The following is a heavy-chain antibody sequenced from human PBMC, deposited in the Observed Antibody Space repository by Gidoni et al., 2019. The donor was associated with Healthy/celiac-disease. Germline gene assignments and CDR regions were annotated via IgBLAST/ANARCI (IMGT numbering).Heavy chain of an antibody. CDR3: AKDIREKHLVVVIAPYWYFDL. J-gene: IGHJ2*01. Sequence: EVQLVESGGGLVQPGRSLRLSCAASGFTFDDYAMHWVRQAPGKGLEWVSGISWNSGSIGYADSVKGRFTISRDNAKNALYLQMNSLRAEDTALYYCAKDIREKHLVVVIAPYWYFDLWGRGTLVTVYS. CDR2: ISWNSGSI. D-gene: IGHD2-21*01. CDR1: GFTFDDYA. V-gene: IGHV3-9*01.